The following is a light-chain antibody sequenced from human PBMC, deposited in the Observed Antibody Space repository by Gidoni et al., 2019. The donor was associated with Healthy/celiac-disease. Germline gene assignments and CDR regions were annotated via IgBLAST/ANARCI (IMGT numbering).Light chain of an antibody. Sequence: QSPSSLSASVGDRVTITCRASQSISSYLNWYQQKPGKAPKLLIYAASSLQSGVPSRFSGSGSGTDFTLTISSLQPEDFATYYCQQSYSTPPGTFGQGTKLEIK. CDR2: AAS. J-gene: IGKJ2*02. V-gene: IGKV1-39*01. CDR1: QSISSY. CDR3: QQSYSTPPGT.